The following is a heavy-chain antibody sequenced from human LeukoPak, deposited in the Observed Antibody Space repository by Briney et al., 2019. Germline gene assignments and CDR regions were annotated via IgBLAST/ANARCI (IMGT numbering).Heavy chain of an antibody. V-gene: IGHV4-61*02. CDR2: IYTSGST. D-gene: IGHD3-10*01. Sequence: SETLSLTCTVSGGSISSGSYYWSWIRQPAGKGLEWIGRIYTSGSTNYNPSLKSRVTISVDTSKNQFSLKLSSVTAADTAVYYCARDRAGSYYYYMDVWGKGTTVTISS. CDR1: GGSISSGSYY. CDR3: ARDRAGSYYYYMDV. J-gene: IGHJ6*03.